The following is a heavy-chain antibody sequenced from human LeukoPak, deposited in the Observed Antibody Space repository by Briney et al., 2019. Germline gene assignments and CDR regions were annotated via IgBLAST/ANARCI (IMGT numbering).Heavy chain of an antibody. Sequence: SVKVSCKASGGTFSSYTISWVRQAPGQGLEWMGGVIPFFGTANYGQKFQGRVTITADKSTSTAYMELSSLRSEDTAVYYCARTLYVYSSGWIDYWGQGTLVTVSS. CDR3: ARTLYVYSSGWIDY. D-gene: IGHD6-19*01. CDR2: VIPFFGTA. CDR1: GGTFSSYT. V-gene: IGHV1-69*06. J-gene: IGHJ4*02.